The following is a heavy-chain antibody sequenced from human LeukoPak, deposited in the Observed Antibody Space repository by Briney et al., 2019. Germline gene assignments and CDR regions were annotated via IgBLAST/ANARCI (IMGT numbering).Heavy chain of an antibody. J-gene: IGHJ4*02. D-gene: IGHD2-15*01. V-gene: IGHV3-21*04. Sequence: GGSLRLSCAASGFTFSSYSMNWVRQAPGKGLEWVSSISSSSSYIYYADSVKGRFTISRGNFKNTLYLQMSSLRPEDTAVYFCSKGGQSGPWYSLDCWGQGTLVTVSS. CDR2: ISSSSSYI. CDR1: GFTFSSYS. CDR3: SKGGQSGPWYSLDC.